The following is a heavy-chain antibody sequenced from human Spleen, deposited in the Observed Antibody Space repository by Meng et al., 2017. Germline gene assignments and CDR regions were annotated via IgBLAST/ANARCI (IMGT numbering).Heavy chain of an antibody. CDR3: ATGAAAADH. V-gene: IGHV3-15*01. CDR1: GFRVTDAW. J-gene: IGHJ4*02. Sequence: GESLKISCVASGFRVTDAWMSWVRQAPGKGLEWVGRIKRNSDGGTIDYAAPVKGRFTISRDDSKNTLYLQMDSLITEDTAVYFCATGAAAADHWGQGTLVTVSS. CDR2: IKRNSDGGTI. D-gene: IGHD6-13*01.